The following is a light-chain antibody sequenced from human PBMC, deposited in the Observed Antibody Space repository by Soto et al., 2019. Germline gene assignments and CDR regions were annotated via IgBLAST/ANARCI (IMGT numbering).Light chain of an antibody. Sequence: EIVLTQSPGTLSLSPGERATLSCRASQSVSSTYLAWYQQKPGQAPRLLIYGVSSRATGIPDRFSGSGSGTDFTLTISSLEPEDFAVYYCQQRGIWPPITFGQGTRLEIK. J-gene: IGKJ5*01. CDR3: QQRGIWPPIT. V-gene: IGKV3D-20*02. CDR1: QSVSSTY. CDR2: GVS.